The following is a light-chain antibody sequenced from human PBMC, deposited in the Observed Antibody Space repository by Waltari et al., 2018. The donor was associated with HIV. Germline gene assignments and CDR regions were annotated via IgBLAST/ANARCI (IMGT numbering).Light chain of an antibody. CDR1: QHIGTF. J-gene: IGKJ1*01. V-gene: IGKV3-11*01. Sequence: EMVLTQSPATLSLSPGERATLSCWASQHIGTFLAWYQLKPGQAPRLLISDASNRATGIPARFSGSGSGTDFTLTISSLEPEDFAVYYCQQRTNWPSGTFGQGTKVEI. CDR2: DAS. CDR3: QQRTNWPSGT.